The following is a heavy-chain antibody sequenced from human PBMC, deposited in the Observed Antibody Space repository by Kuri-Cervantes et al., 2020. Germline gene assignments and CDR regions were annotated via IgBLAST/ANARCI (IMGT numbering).Heavy chain of an antibody. CDR1: GGSFSGYY. CDR3: ASVFGESHFDY. V-gene: IGHV4-34*01. J-gene: IGHJ4*02. CDR2: INHSGST. Sequence: SQTFSLTCAVYGGSFSGYYWSWIRQPPGKGLEWIGEINHSGSTNYNPSLKSRVTISVDTSKNQFSLKLSSVTAADTAVYYCASVFGESHFDYWGQGTLVTVSS. D-gene: IGHD3-10*02.